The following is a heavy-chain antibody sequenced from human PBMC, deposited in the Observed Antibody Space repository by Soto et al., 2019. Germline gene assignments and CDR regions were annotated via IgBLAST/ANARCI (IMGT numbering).Heavy chain of an antibody. V-gene: IGHV1-69*01. J-gene: IGHJ4*02. CDR2: IIPMIPRT. CDR1: GGTFNNYG. D-gene: IGHD3-9*01. Sequence: QVQLVQSGAEVKKPGSSVKVSCKASGGTFNNYGMGWVRQAPGQGLEWMGGIIPMIPRTNYAQKLQGRVTLTADAYRSTAYMELRSLRSEDTAVYYCASWDYDVLTGYSYDDWGQGTLVTVSS. CDR3: ASWDYDVLTGYSYDD.